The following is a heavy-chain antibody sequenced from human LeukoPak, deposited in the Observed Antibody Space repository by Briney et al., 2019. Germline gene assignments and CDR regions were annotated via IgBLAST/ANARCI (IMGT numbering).Heavy chain of an antibody. CDR3: ARDRGYSSFDY. D-gene: IGHD6-19*01. J-gene: IGHJ4*02. V-gene: IGHV3-7*01. CDR1: GFTFSSYA. Sequence: GGSLRLSCAASGFTFSSYAMSWVRQAPGKGLEWVASINPDGSEKYSVDSVKGRFTISRDNAKNSLYLQMNSLRAEDTAVYYCARDRGYSSFDYWGQGTLVTVSS. CDR2: INPDGSEK.